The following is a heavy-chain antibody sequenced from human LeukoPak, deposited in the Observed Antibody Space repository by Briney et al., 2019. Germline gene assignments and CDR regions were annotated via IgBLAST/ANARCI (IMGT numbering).Heavy chain of an antibody. CDR3: AKGKYTSGDRIAVAGTPSGYFQH. Sequence: GGSLRLSCAASGFTFSSYAMSWVRQAPGKGLEGVSAISGSGGSTYYADSVKGRFTISRDNSKNTLYLQMNSLRAEDTAVYYCAKGKYTSGDRIAVAGTPSGYFQHWGQGTLVTVSS. D-gene: IGHD6-19*01. CDR1: GFTFSSYA. J-gene: IGHJ1*01. V-gene: IGHV3-23*01. CDR2: ISGSGGST.